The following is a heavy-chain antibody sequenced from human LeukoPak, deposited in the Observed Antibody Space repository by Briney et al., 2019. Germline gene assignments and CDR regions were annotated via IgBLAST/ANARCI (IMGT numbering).Heavy chain of an antibody. CDR1: GFTFSNYA. CDR3: ATDYFDSPLLFDY. Sequence: PGASLRLSCAASGFTFSNYAMNWVRQAPGKGLEWVSGISGSGGSTYYADSVKGRFTISRDNSKNTLYLQMNSLRAEDTAVYYCATDYFDSPLLFDYWGQGTLVTVSS. V-gene: IGHV3-23*01. J-gene: IGHJ4*02. D-gene: IGHD3-22*01. CDR2: ISGSGGST.